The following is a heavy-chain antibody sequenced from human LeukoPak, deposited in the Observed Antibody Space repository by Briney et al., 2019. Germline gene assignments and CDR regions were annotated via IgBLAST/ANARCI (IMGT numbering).Heavy chain of an antibody. CDR1: GGSISNSDYY. CDR3: AKTRGRGQVDPGLSGYVNY. Sequence: SETLSLTCTVSGGSISNSDYYWDWIRQPPGKGLEWIGSINYRGSTYYNPSLESRVTISVDTSKNQFSLKMSSVTAADTAVYYCAKTRGRGQVDPGLSGYVNYWGQGTLVSVSS. V-gene: IGHV4-39*01. J-gene: IGHJ4*02. D-gene: IGHD3-22*01. CDR2: INYRGST.